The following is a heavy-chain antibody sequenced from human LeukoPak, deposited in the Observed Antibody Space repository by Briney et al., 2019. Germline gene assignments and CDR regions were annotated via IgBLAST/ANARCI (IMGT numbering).Heavy chain of an antibody. Sequence: GGSLRLSCAASRFTFSSYAMSWVRQAAGKGLEGVSAITGSGGSTYYADSLKGRFIISRDNSKNTLYLQMNSLRAEDTAVYYCAKGPGPGYFYYYMDVWGKGTTVTVSS. CDR2: ITGSGGST. CDR1: RFTFSSYA. CDR3: AKGPGPGYFYYYMDV. J-gene: IGHJ6*03. V-gene: IGHV3-23*01.